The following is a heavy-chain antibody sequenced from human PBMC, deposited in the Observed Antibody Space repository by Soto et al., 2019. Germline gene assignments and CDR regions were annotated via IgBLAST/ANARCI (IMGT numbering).Heavy chain of an antibody. D-gene: IGHD3-10*01. J-gene: IGHJ4*02. Sequence: EVQPLESGGGLVQPGGSLRLSCAAPGFTFNNYAMTWVRQAPGKGLEWVSAISGGGDTTSYADSVKGRFTVSRDGSKNTLYLQMSSLRAEDTALYYCAKGRGGSGSLTPRVDFWGQGTLVTVSS. V-gene: IGHV3-23*01. CDR3: AKGRGGSGSLTPRVDF. CDR1: GFTFNNYA. CDR2: ISGGGDTT.